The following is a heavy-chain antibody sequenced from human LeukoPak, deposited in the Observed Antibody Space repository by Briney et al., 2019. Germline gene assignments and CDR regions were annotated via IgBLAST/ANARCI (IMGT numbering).Heavy chain of an antibody. CDR1: GGTFSSYA. V-gene: IGHV1-69*13. CDR2: IIPIFGTA. Sequence: ASMKVSCKASGGTFSSYAISWVRQAPGQGLEWMGGIIPIFGTANYAQKFQGRVTITADESTSTAYMELSSLRSEDTAVYYCARGLTVTNWFDPWGQGTLVTVSS. J-gene: IGHJ5*02. D-gene: IGHD4-17*01. CDR3: ARGLTVTNWFDP.